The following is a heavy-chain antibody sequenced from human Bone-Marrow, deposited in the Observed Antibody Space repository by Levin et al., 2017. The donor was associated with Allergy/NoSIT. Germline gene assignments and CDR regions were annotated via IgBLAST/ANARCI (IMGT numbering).Heavy chain of an antibody. CDR2: ISGSGGST. V-gene: IGHV3-23*01. J-gene: IGHJ3*02. Sequence: GGSLRLSCAASGFTFSSYAMSWVRQAPGKGLEWVSAISGSGGSTYYADSVKGRFTISRDNSKNTLYLQMNSLRAEDTAVYYCAKGGPPRLGELSVYRIDAFDIWGQGTMVTVSS. CDR3: AKGGPPRLGELSVYRIDAFDI. CDR1: GFTFSSYA. D-gene: IGHD3-16*02.